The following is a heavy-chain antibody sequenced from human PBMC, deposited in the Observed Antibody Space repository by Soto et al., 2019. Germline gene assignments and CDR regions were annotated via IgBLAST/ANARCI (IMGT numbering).Heavy chain of an antibody. V-gene: IGHV2-5*02. CDR2: IYWDDDK. D-gene: IGHD6-19*01. CDR3: AHSVVAGLGYYVDY. CDR1: GFSLSTTRVA. J-gene: IGHJ4*02. Sequence: QITLKESGPTLVKPTQTLTLTCTFSGFSLSTTRVAVGWFRQPPGKALEWLALIYWDDDKRYSPFLKSRLTITKDTSKNHVVLTMTNMDPVDTVTYYCAHSVVAGLGYYVDYWGQGTLVTVSS.